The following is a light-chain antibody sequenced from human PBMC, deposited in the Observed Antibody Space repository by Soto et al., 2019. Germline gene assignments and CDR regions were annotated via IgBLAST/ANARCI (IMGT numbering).Light chain of an antibody. CDR2: EGS. CDR3: CSYAGSSTFG. J-gene: IGLJ1*01. CDR1: SSDVGSYNL. V-gene: IGLV2-23*03. Sequence: QSALTQPASVSGSPGQSITISCTGTSSDVGSYNLVSWYQQHPGKAPKLMIYEGSKRPSGVSNRFSGFKSGNTASLTISGLQAEDEADYYCCSYAGSSTFGFGTGTKLTVL.